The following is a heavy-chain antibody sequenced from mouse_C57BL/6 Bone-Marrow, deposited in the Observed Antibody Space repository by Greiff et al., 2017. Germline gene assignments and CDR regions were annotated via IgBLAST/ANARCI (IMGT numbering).Heavy chain of an antibody. CDR2: IDPSDSYT. V-gene: IGHV1-69*01. J-gene: IGHJ4*01. CDR1: GYTFTSCW. Sequence: QVQLKQPGAELVMPGASVKLSCKASGYTFTSCWMHWVKQRPGQGLEWIGEIDPSDSYTNYNQKFKGKSTLTVDKSSSTAYMQLSSLTSEDSAVYYCARCNSKGGMDYWGQGTSVTVSS. D-gene: IGHD1-3*01. CDR3: ARCNSKGGMDY.